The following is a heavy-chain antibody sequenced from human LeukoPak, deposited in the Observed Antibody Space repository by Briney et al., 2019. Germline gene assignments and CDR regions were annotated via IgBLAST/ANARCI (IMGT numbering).Heavy chain of an antibody. CDR3: AKDRGYSSGWYFDY. J-gene: IGHJ4*02. V-gene: IGHV3-30*18. CDR2: ISYDGSNK. D-gene: IGHD6-19*01. Sequence: GGSLRLSCAASGFTFSSYGMHWVSQAPGKGLEWVAVISYDGSNKYYADSVKGRFTISRDNSKNTLYLQMNSLRAEDTAVYYCAKDRGYSSGWYFDYWGQGTLVTVSS. CDR1: GFTFSSYG.